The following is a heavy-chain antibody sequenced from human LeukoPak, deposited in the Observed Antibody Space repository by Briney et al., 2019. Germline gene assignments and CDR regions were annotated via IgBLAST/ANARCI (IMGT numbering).Heavy chain of an antibody. J-gene: IGHJ4*02. CDR3: ARYSTVTNLDY. V-gene: IGHV1-18*04. CDR1: GYTFTGYY. D-gene: IGHD4-17*01. Sequence: ASVKVSCKASGYTFTGYYIHWVRQAPGQGLEWMGWISAYSGNTNYAQKLQGRVTMTTDTSTSTAYMELRSLRSDDTAVYYCARYSTVTNLDYWGQGTLVTVSS. CDR2: ISAYSGNT.